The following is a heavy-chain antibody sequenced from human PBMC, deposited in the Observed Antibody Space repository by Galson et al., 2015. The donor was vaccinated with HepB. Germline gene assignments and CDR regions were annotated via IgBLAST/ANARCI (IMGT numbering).Heavy chain of an antibody. Sequence: CAISGDSVSSNSAAWNWIRQSPSRGLEWLGRTYYRSKWYNDYAVSVKSRITINPDTSKNQFSLQLNSMTPEGTAVYYCARIVTTAGRYYYYYGMDVWGQGTTVTVSS. D-gene: IGHD6-13*01. CDR3: ARIVTTAGRYYYYYGMDV. J-gene: IGHJ6*02. CDR1: GDSVSSNSAA. V-gene: IGHV6-1*01. CDR2: TYYRSKWYN.